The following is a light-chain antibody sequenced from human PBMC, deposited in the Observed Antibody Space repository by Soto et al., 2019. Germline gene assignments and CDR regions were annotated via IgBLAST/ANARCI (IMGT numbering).Light chain of an antibody. V-gene: IGLV2-14*03. CDR1: SSDVGGYNY. CDR3: TSYSTSTTPHYV. J-gene: IGLJ1*01. CDR2: DVS. Sequence: QSVLTQPASVSGSPGQSITISCTGTSSDVGGYNYVSWYQQHPGKAPKLMIFDVSYRPSGLSNRFSGSKSGNTASLTIFGLQSEDEADYYCTSYSTSTTPHYVFGSGTKVTV.